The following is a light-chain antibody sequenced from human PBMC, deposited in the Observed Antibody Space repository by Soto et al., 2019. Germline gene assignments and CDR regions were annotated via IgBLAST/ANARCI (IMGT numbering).Light chain of an antibody. CDR2: AAS. CDR3: QQSLNTPRT. CDR1: QSISSY. Sequence: DIQMTQSPSSLSASIGDRVTMTCRASQSISSYLNWYQHKPGKAPKLLIFAASSLQSGVPSRFSGSGSGTDFTLTISSLQPEDFGTYYCQQSLNTPRTLGQGTKVDIK. V-gene: IGKV1-39*01. J-gene: IGKJ1*01.